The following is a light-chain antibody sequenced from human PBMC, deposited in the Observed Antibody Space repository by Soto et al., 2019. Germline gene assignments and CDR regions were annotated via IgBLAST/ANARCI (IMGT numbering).Light chain of an antibody. J-gene: IGKJ1*01. CDR2: GAS. Sequence: EIVLTQSPGTLSVSPGDRATLSCRASQSVSSSYLAWYQQKPGQAPRLLIYGASSRATGIPDRFSGSGSGTDFTLTISRLEPEDFAVYYCQQYGSSPWTFGQGTKVDI. V-gene: IGKV3-20*01. CDR3: QQYGSSPWT. CDR1: QSVSSSY.